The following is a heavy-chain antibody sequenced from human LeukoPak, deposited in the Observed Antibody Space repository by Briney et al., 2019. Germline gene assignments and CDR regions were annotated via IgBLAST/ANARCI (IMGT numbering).Heavy chain of an antibody. D-gene: IGHD3-16*02. CDR1: GGSISSGDYY. Sequence: SETLSLTCTVSGGSISSGDYYWSWIRQPPGKGLEWIGYIYYSGSTYYNPSLKSRVTISVDTSRNQFSLKLSSVPAADTAVYYCARVVAISDYVWGSYRFDYWGQGTLVTVSS. V-gene: IGHV4-30-4*08. J-gene: IGHJ4*02. CDR3: ARVVAISDYVWGSYRFDY. CDR2: IYYSGST.